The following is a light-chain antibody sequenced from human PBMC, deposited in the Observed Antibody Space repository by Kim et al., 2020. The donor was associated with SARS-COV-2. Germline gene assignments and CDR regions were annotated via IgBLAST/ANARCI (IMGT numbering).Light chain of an antibody. CDR3: QSYDNSLNSWV. CDR2: GNK. J-gene: IGLJ3*02. CDR1: SSNIGGGYD. V-gene: IGLV1-40*01. Sequence: QLVLTQPPSVSGAPGQRVTISCTGTSSNIGGGYDVHWYQQLPNTAPKLLIHGNKDRPSGVPERFSGSRSGPSASLAITGLQVEDEADYYCQSYDNSLNSWVFGGGTQLTVL.